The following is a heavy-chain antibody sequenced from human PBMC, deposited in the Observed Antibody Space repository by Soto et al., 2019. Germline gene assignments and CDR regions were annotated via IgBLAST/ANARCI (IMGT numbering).Heavy chain of an antibody. CDR2: IYYSGST. D-gene: IGHD3-3*01. CDR1: GGSISSGDYY. Sequence: SATLSLTCTVSGGSISSGDYYWSWIRQPPGKGLEWIGYIYYSGSTYYNPSLKSRVTISVDTSKNQFSLKLSSVTAADTAVYYCARRGMYYDFWSGSIGDLGIDYWGQGTLVTVSS. V-gene: IGHV4-30-4*01. CDR3: ARRGMYYDFWSGSIGDLGIDY. J-gene: IGHJ4*02.